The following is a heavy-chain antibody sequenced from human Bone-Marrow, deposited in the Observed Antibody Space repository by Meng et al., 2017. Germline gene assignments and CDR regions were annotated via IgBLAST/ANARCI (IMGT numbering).Heavy chain of an antibody. D-gene: IGHD6-13*01. J-gene: IGHJ6*02. V-gene: IGHV4-59*01. Sequence: ESLKISCTVSGGSISSYYWSWIRQPPGEGLEWIGYIYYSGSTNYNPSLKSRVTISVDTSKNQFSLKLSSVTAADTAVYYCARDIGYSSSSPTVYYGMDVWGQGTTVTVSS. CDR1: GGSISSYY. CDR2: IYYSGST. CDR3: ARDIGYSSSSPTVYYGMDV.